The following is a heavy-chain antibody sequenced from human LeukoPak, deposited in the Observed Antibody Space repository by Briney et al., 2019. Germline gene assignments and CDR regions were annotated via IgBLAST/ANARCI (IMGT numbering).Heavy chain of an antibody. Sequence: GASVKVSCKASGYTFTSYDISWVRQAPGQGLEWMGWINTNTGNPTYAQGFTGRFVFSLDTSVSTAYLQISSLKAEDTAVYYCARKVKQLVRGAFYMDVWGKGTTVTVSS. CDR2: INTNTGNP. D-gene: IGHD6-6*01. J-gene: IGHJ6*03. CDR1: GYTFTSYD. V-gene: IGHV7-4-1*02. CDR3: ARKVKQLVRGAFYMDV.